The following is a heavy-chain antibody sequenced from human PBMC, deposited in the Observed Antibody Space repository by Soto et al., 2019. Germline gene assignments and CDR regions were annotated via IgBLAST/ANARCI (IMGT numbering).Heavy chain of an antibody. D-gene: IGHD3-9*01. J-gene: IGHJ6*02. CDR1: GGTFSSYA. CDR3: AREVGGSYDILTGYYRDYYGMDV. CDR2: IIPIFGTA. Sequence: SVKVSCKACGGTFSSYAISWVRQAPGQGLEWMGGIIPIFGTANYAQKFQGRVTITADDSTSTAYMELSSLRSEDTAVYYCAREVGGSYDILTGYYRDYYGMDVWGQGTTVTVSS. V-gene: IGHV1-69*13.